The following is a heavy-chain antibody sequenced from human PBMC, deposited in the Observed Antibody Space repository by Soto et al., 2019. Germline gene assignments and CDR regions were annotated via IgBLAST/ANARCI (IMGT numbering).Heavy chain of an antibody. J-gene: IGHJ6*02. CDR1: GYTFTGYY. CDR2: INPNSGGT. V-gene: IGHV1-2*02. CDR3: ARDGDCSGGSGFGGMDV. Sequence: QVQLVQSGAEVKKPGASVKVSCKASGYTFTGYYMHWVRQAPGQGLEWMGWINPNSGGTNYAQKFQGRVTMTRDTSISTAYMELSRLRSDDTAVYYCARDGDCSGGSGFGGMDVWGQGTTVTVSS. D-gene: IGHD2-15*01.